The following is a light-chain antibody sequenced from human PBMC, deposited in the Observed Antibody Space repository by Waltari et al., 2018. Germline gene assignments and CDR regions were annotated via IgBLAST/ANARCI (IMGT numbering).Light chain of an antibody. CDR2: WAS. Sequence: DIVMTQSPDSLAVSLRERAPINCRSSQTLLDSSNSKNYVAWYQQQPGQPPKLLIYWASTRESGVPDRFSGSESGTEFTLTVSSLQAEDVAVYYCQQYYNTPYTFGQGTKLEI. J-gene: IGKJ2*01. V-gene: IGKV4-1*01. CDR1: QTLLDSSNSKNY. CDR3: QQYYNTPYT.